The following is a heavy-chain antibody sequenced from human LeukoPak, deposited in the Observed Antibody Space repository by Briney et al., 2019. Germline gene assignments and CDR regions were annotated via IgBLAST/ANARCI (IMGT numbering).Heavy chain of an antibody. CDR2: IYYSGST. Sequence: SETLSLTCTVSGGSISSSSYYWGWIRQPPGKGLEWIGSIYYSGSTYYNPSLKSRVTISVDTSKNQFSLKLSSVTAADTAVYYCARKARTSSGSYYNGLMDVWGQGTTVTVSS. J-gene: IGHJ6*02. D-gene: IGHD3-10*01. CDR1: GGSISSSSYY. V-gene: IGHV4-39*07. CDR3: ARKARTSSGSYYNGLMDV.